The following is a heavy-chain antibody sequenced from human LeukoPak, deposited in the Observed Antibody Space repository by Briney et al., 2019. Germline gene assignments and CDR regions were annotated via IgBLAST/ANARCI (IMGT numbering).Heavy chain of an antibody. D-gene: IGHD3-10*01. CDR3: ARCGSGSYYYYYYMDV. CDR1: GGSISSYY. V-gene: IGHV4-59*01. CDR2: IYYSGST. Sequence: SETLSLICTVSGGSISSYYWSWIRQPPGKGLEWIGYIYYSGSTNYNPSLKSRVTISVDTSKNQFSLKLSSVTAADTAVYYCARCGSGSYYYYYYMDVWGKGTTVTISS. J-gene: IGHJ6*03.